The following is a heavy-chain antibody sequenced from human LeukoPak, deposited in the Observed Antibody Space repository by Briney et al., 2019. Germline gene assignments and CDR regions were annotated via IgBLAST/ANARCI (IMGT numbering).Heavy chain of an antibody. CDR1: GFTFSSYA. CDR3: AKKVGLVSAPLYYFDV. V-gene: IGHV3-23*01. J-gene: IGHJ4*02. CDR2: ISVPACIF. Sequence: GGSLRLSCAASGFTFSSYAMSWVRQAPGKGLEWVSAISVPACIFHSPASVHRRFTISTYTSTNTLFLQMNCLSAEYTAIYYCAKKVGLVSAPLYYFDVWGQGTLVTVSS. D-gene: IGHD5/OR15-5a*01.